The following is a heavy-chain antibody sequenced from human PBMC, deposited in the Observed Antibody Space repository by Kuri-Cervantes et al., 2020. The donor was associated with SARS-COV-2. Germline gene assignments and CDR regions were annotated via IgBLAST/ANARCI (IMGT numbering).Heavy chain of an antibody. CDR3: AKDWLPDDAFDI. D-gene: IGHD6-19*01. J-gene: IGHJ3*02. V-gene: IGHV3-23*01. Sequence: GGTLRLSCAASGFTFSSYAMSWVRQAPGKGLEWVSAISGSGGSKYYADSVKGRFTISRDNYKNTLYLQMNSLRAEDTAIYYCAKDWLPDDAFDIWGQGTMVTVSS. CDR2: ISGSGGSK. CDR1: GFTFSSYA.